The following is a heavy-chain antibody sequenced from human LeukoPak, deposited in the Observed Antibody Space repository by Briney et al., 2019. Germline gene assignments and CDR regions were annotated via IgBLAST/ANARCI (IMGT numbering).Heavy chain of an antibody. Sequence: GGSLRLSCAASGFTFSSYSMNWVRQAPGKGLEWVSSISSSSGYIYYADSVKGRFTISRDNAKNSLYLQMNSLRAEDTAVYYCARVFTMIPRADAFDIWGQGTMVTVSS. D-gene: IGHD3-22*01. J-gene: IGHJ3*02. V-gene: IGHV3-21*01. CDR1: GFTFSSYS. CDR3: ARVFTMIPRADAFDI. CDR2: ISSSSGYI.